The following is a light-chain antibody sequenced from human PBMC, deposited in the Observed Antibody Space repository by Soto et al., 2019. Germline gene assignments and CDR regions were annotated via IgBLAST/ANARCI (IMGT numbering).Light chain of an antibody. Sequence: DIQMTQSPSTLSASLGDRVTITCRASQSVSTWLAWYQQKPGKAPKLLIYAASSLQSGVPSRFSGSGSGTDFTLTISSLEPEDFAVYYCQQRSNWPPTFGQGTKVDI. CDR2: AAS. V-gene: IGKV1-5*01. CDR1: QSVSTW. J-gene: IGKJ1*01. CDR3: QQRSNWPPT.